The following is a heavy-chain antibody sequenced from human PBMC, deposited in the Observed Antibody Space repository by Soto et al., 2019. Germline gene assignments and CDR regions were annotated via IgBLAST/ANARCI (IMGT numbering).Heavy chain of an antibody. V-gene: IGHV3-48*03. CDR3: ARDPTRLTAMVTGGGY. Sequence: HPGWSLRLSCAASGFTFSSYEMNLVRQAPGKGLEWVSYISSSGSTIYYADSVKGRFTISRDNAKNSLYLQMNSLRAEDTAVYYCARDPTRLTAMVTGGGYWGKGTLVTVSS. J-gene: IGHJ4*02. CDR1: GFTFSSYE. CDR2: ISSSGSTI. D-gene: IGHD5-18*01.